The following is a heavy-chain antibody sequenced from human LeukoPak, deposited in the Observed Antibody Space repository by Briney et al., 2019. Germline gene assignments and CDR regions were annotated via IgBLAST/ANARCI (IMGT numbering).Heavy chain of an antibody. J-gene: IGHJ3*02. V-gene: IGHV1-18*01. CDR3: ARDLRWELPDAFDI. Sequence: ASVKVSCKASGGTFTSDDINWVRQATGLGLEWMGWISAYNGNTNYAQKLQGRVTMTTDTSTSTAYMELRSLRSDDTAVYYCARDLRWELPDAFDIWGQGTMVTVSS. D-gene: IGHD1-26*01. CDR2: ISAYNGNT. CDR1: GGTFTSDD.